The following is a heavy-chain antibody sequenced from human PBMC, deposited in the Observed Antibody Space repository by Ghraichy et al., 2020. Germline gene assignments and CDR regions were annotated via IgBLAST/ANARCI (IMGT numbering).Heavy chain of an antibody. CDR1: GYTFTSYS. D-gene: IGHD2-15*01. V-gene: IGHV1-3*01. J-gene: IGHJ6*02. CDR3: ARDQEYCSGGSCRGDFYYGMDV. CDR2: INAGNGNT. Sequence: ASVKVSCKASGYTFTSYSMHWVRQAPGQRLEWMGWINAGNGNTKFSQNFQGRVTIRRDTSASIAYMEVSSLRSEDTAVYYCARDQEYCSGGSCRGDFYYGMDVWGQGTTVTVSS.